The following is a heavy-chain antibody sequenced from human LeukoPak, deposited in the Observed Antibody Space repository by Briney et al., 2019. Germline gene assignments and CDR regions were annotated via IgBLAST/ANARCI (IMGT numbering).Heavy chain of an antibody. CDR3: VRCTFVLHKRCSAFDV. CDR1: GFTVSGNY. V-gene: IGHV3-53*01. D-gene: IGHD1-1*01. J-gene: IGHJ3*01. CDR2: IYSGGTT. Sequence: GGSLRLSCAVSGFTVSGNYMSWVRQAPGKWLEWVSLIYSGGTTYYADSVKGRFTISRDNAKNSLFLQMNSLRAEDTAVYYCVRCTFVLHKRCSAFDVWGQGTMVTVSA.